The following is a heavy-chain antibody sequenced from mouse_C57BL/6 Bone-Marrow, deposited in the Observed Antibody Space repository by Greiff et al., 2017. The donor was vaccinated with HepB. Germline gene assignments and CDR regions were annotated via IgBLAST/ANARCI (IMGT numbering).Heavy chain of an antibody. V-gene: IGHV1-72*01. CDR3: ARWAMGFLYYFDY. D-gene: IGHD1-1*02. Sequence: QVQLKQSGAELVKPGASVKLSCKASGYTFTSYWMHWVKQRPGRGLEWIGRIDPNSGGTKYNEKFKSKATLTVDKPSSTAYMQLSSLTSEDSAVYYCARWAMGFLYYFDYWGQGTTLTVSS. CDR1: GYTFTSYW. J-gene: IGHJ2*01. CDR2: IDPNSGGT.